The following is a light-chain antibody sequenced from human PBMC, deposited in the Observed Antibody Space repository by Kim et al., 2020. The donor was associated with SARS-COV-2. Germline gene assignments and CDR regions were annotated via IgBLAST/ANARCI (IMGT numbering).Light chain of an antibody. CDR3: HQYGSSPST. CDR2: IAY. CDR1: RSVTSNY. V-gene: IGKV3-20*01. Sequence: PPGERATLSCRASRSVTSNYLAWYQQKPGQAPRLLIYIAYTRATGIPDRFSGSGSGTEFTLTIRRLEPEDFAVYYCHQYGSSPSTFGQGTRLEIK. J-gene: IGKJ5*01.